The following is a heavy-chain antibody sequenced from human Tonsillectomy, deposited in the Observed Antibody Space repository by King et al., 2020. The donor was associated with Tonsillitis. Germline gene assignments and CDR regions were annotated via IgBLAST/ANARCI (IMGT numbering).Heavy chain of an antibody. D-gene: IGHD2-2*01. CDR2: IYPDDSDT. Sequence: QLVQSGAEVKKPGESLKISCKGSGYSFTSYWIGWVRQMPGKGLEWMGIIYPDDSDTRYSPSFQGQVTISADKSISTAYLQCSRLKASDTAMYYCARVYCSSTICYWYFDVWGRGTLVTVSS. J-gene: IGHJ2*01. CDR3: ARVYCSSTICYWYFDV. CDR1: GYSFTSYW. V-gene: IGHV5-51*01.